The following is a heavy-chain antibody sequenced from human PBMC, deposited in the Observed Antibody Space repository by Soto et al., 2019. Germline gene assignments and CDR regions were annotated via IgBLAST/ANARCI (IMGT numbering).Heavy chain of an antibody. Sequence: QVQLVQSGAELKKPGASGKVYGKASGYTFTSYAIHWVRQAPGQSLEWMGWVDTGNGNTKYSQKFQCRVTITRDTYANTADMELSRLRSEDTAVYYCERDAKCDPRGVAAQQDDSFYYWGQGTLVTVS. CDR2: VDTGNGNT. J-gene: IGHJ4*02. CDR1: GYTFTSYA. V-gene: IGHV1-3*04. D-gene: IGHD6-13*01. CDR3: ERDAKCDPRGVAAQQDDSFYY.